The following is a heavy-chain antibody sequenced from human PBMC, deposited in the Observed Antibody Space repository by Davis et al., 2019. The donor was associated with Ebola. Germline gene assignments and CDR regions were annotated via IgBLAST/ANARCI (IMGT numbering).Heavy chain of an antibody. Sequence: AASVKVSCKAPGYTFTNYAMHWVRQAPGQRLEWMGWIHGGNGNRKYSQKFQGRVTITMDTSASTAYMELSSLRSEDTAVHYCARAAFGYNSGWYADYWGQGTLVTVSS. CDR1: GYTFTNYA. D-gene: IGHD6-19*01. V-gene: IGHV1-3*01. CDR3: ARAAFGYNSGWYADY. J-gene: IGHJ4*02. CDR2: IHGGNGNR.